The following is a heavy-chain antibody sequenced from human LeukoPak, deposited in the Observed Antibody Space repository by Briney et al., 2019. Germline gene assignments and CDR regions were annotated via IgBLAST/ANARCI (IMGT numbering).Heavy chain of an antibody. CDR2: INPNSGGT. V-gene: IGHV1-2*02. J-gene: IGHJ4*02. Sequence: ASVKVSCKASGYTFTGYYMHWVRQAPGQGLEWMGWINPNSGGTNYAQKFQGRVTMTRDTSISTAYMELSRLRSDDTAVYYCARAGGIAAAGHFDYWGQGTLVTVSS. CDR1: GYTFTGYY. D-gene: IGHD6-13*01. CDR3: ARAGGIAAAGHFDY.